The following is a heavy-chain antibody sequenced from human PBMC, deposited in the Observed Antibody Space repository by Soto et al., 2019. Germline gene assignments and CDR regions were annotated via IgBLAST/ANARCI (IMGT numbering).Heavy chain of an antibody. Sequence: EVQLVESGGGLVQPGGSLRLSCAASGFTFSTYSINWVRQAPGKGLEWISYISANSSVIYYAEAVKGRFTISRDNAKNSMYHQMNSLRDEATAVYYCARDRDAYCSKGICSGPYFDYWGQGTLVTVSS. CDR3: ARDRDAYCSKGICSGPYFDY. D-gene: IGHD2-8*01. J-gene: IGHJ4*02. V-gene: IGHV3-48*02. CDR1: GFTFSTYS. CDR2: ISANSSVI.